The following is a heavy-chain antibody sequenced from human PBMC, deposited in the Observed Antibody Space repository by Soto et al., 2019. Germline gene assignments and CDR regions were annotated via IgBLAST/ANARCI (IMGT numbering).Heavy chain of an antibody. Sequence: GGSLRLSCAASGFTFSTYEFNWVRQAPGRGLEWISYISVSGNIIKYAESVKGRFTISRDNAKNSLHLHMSNLRVDDTALYFCVRDTMRASAAASLDYWGQGXQVTVYS. J-gene: IGHJ4*02. CDR3: VRDTMRASAAASLDY. CDR2: ISVSGNII. CDR1: GFTFSTYE. D-gene: IGHD2-2*01. V-gene: IGHV3-48*03.